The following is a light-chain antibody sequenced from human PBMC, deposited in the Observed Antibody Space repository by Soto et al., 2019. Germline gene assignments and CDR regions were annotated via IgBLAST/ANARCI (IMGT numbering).Light chain of an antibody. CDR3: QQYNNWPLT. CDR2: GAS. CDR1: QSVGSN. V-gene: IGKV3-15*01. J-gene: IGKJ4*01. Sequence: EIVMTQSPATLSVSPGERATFSCRASQSVGSNLAWYQQKPGQAPRLLIYGASTRATGVPARFSGSGSGTEFTLTISSLQSEDFAVSYCQQYNNWPLTFGGGTKVEIK.